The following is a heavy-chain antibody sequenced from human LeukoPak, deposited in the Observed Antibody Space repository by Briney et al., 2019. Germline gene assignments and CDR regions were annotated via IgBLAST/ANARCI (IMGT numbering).Heavy chain of an antibody. J-gene: IGHJ4*02. CDR3: ARKIQTGTAFDY. Sequence: PSETLSLTCTVSGGSISSYYWSWIRQPPGQGLEWIGYIYYSGSTNYNPSHKSRVTISVDTSKNQFSLKLSSVTAADTAVYYCARKIQTGTAFDYWGQGTLVTVSS. D-gene: IGHD1-1*01. CDR2: IYYSGST. CDR1: GGSISSYY. V-gene: IGHV4-59*01.